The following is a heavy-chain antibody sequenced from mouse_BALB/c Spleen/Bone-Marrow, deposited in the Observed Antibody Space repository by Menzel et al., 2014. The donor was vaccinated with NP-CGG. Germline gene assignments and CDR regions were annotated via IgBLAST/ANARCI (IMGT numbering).Heavy chain of an antibody. D-gene: IGHD1-1*01. Sequence: EVKLVESGAELVKPGASVKLSCTASGFNIKDTYMHWVKQRPEQGLEWIGRIDPANGNTKYDPKFQGKATITADTSSNTAYLQLSSLTSEDTADYYCAAYYYGSSYGLAYWGQGTLVTVSA. CDR3: AAYYYGSSYGLAY. V-gene: IGHV14-3*02. CDR2: IDPANGNT. J-gene: IGHJ3*01. CDR1: GFNIKDTY.